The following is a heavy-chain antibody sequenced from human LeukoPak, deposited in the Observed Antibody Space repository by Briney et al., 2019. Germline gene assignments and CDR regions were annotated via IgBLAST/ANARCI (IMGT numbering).Heavy chain of an antibody. D-gene: IGHD3-9*01. CDR3: AIDVLRYLFDA. Sequence: PGGSLRLSCAASGFTFSSYWMSCVRPAPGKGLGWVANIKQDGSDKYYVDSVKGRFTISRDNAKNSLYLQMISLRAEDTAVYCCAIDVLRYLFDAWGQGTLVTVSS. J-gene: IGHJ5*02. V-gene: IGHV3-7*01. CDR1: GFTFSSYW. CDR2: IKQDGSDK.